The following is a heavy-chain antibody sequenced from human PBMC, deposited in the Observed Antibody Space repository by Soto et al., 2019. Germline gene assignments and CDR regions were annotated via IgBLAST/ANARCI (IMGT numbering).Heavy chain of an antibody. J-gene: IGHJ4*02. CDR2: IYYSGST. V-gene: IGHV4-31*03. D-gene: IGHD2-15*01. Sequence: SETLSLTCTVSGGSISSGGYYWSWIRQHPGKGLEWIGYIYYSGSTYYNPSLKSRVTISVDTSKNQFSLKLSPVTAADTAVYYCARAHYCSGGSCYSYSFDYWGQGTLVTVSS. CDR3: ARAHYCSGGSCYSYSFDY. CDR1: GGSISSGGYY.